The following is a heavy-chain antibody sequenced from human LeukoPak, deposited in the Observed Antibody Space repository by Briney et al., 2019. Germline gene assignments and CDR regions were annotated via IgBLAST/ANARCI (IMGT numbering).Heavy chain of an antibody. D-gene: IGHD4-17*01. J-gene: IGHJ4*02. CDR3: ARASLTTVGFDY. CDR1: GGTFSSYA. V-gene: IGHV1-69*04. CDR2: IIPILGIA. Sequence: SVKVSCKASGGTFSSYAISWVRQAPGQGLEWMGRIIPILGIANYAQKFQGRVTITADKSTSTAYMELSSLRSEDTAVYYCARASLTTVGFDYWGQGTLATVSS.